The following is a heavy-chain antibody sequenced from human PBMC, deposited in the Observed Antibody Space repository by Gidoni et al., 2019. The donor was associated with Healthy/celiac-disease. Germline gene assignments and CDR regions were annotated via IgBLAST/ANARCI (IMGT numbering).Heavy chain of an antibody. CDR3: ARETTVTPDAFDI. D-gene: IGHD4-17*01. CDR2: IIPILGIA. CDR1: GGTFSSYT. J-gene: IGHJ3*02. V-gene: IGHV1-69*08. Sequence: QVQLVQSGAEVKKHGSSVKVSCTASGGTFSSYTISCVRQAPGQGLEWMGRIIPILGIANYAHKFQGRVTITADKSTSTAYMELSSLRSEDTAVYYCARETTVTPDAFDIWGQGTMVTVSS.